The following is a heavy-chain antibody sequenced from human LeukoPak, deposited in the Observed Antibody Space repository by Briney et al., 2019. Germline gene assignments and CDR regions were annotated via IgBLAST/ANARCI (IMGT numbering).Heavy chain of an antibody. CDR3: AKSAFYDRLYFDS. D-gene: IGHD2/OR15-2a*01. V-gene: IGHV3-23*01. CDR1: GFTFSTYA. Sequence: PGGSLRLSCAASGFTFSTYAMSWVRQAPGKGLEWVSSLGGISGTAYYAESIKGRFTISRDNSKNTVYLQMNSLRAEDTAVYFCAKSAFYDRLYFDSWGQGTLVTVSS. J-gene: IGHJ4*02. CDR2: LGGISGTA.